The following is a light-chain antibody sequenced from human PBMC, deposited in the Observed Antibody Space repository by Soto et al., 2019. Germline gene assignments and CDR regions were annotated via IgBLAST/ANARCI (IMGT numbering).Light chain of an antibody. CDR3: QQYGRSLLT. CDR1: QSVSSDN. V-gene: IGKV3-20*01. J-gene: IGKJ4*01. Sequence: DIVLTQSPGTLSLSPGERATLSCRASQSVSSDNLAWYQQKPGQAPRLLIYDASSRATGIPDRFSGSGSGTDFTLIISRLEPEDFAVYYCQQYGRSLLTFGGGTKVEIK. CDR2: DAS.